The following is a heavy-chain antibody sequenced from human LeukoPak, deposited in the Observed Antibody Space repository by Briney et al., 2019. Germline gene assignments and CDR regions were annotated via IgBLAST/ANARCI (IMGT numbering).Heavy chain of an antibody. Sequence: PSQTLSLTCTVSGGSISSGVYYWSWIRQHPGKGLERIGYIYYSGSTYYNPSLKSRVTISVDTSKNQFSLKLSSVTAADTAMYYCARGIGYCSSTSCENWFDPWGQGTLVTVSS. J-gene: IGHJ5*02. V-gene: IGHV4-31*03. CDR2: IYYSGST. CDR3: ARGIGYCSSTSCENWFDP. D-gene: IGHD2-2*01. CDR1: GGSISSGVYY.